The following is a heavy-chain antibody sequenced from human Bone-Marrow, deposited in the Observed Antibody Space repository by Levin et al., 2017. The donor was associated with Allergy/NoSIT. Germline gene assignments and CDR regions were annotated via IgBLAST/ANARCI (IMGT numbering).Heavy chain of an antibody. J-gene: IGHJ5*02. CDR1: GGSFSGYY. CDR2: INHSGST. D-gene: IGHD6-19*01. Sequence: GSLRLSCAVYGGSFSGYYWSWIRQPPGKGLEWIGEINHSGSTNYNPSLKSRVTISVDTSKNQFSLKLSSVTAADTAVYYCARTRPHPRSGWYPTNWFDPWGQGTLVTVSS. CDR3: ARTRPHPRSGWYPTNWFDP. V-gene: IGHV4-34*01.